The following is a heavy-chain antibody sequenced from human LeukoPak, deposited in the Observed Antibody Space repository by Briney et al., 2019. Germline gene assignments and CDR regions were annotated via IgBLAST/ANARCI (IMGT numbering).Heavy chain of an antibody. CDR2: IYPGDSNL. CDR3: AAINHPSGLLY. Sequence: GESLKISCEASGYTFTTYWIGWVRQLPGKGLDWVGYIYPGDSNLGYNPSFQGQVTVSVDKSITTAYLQWSSLKASDTGTYLCAAINHPSGLLYGGQGTPVTVSS. CDR1: GYTFTTYW. V-gene: IGHV5-51*01. D-gene: IGHD2-8*01. J-gene: IGHJ4*02.